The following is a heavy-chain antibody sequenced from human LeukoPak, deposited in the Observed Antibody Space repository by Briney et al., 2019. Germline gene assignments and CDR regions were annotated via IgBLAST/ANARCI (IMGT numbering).Heavy chain of an antibody. CDR2: INPGGGST. D-gene: IGHD1-26*01. CDR1: GYTFTSYY. J-gene: IGHJ4*02. CDR3: AVWEPVDY. Sequence: ASVKVFCKASGYTFTSYYMHWVRQAPGQGLEWMGIINPGGGSTSYTQKFQGRVTMTRDTSTGTVYMELSSLRSEDTAVYYCAVWEPVDYWGQGTLVTVSS. V-gene: IGHV1-46*01.